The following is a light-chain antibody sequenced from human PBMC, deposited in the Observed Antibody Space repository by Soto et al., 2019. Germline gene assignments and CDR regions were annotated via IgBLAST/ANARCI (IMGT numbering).Light chain of an antibody. CDR2: GNS. V-gene: IGLV1-40*01. CDR3: QSYDSSLSGHV. Sequence: QSVLTQPPSVSGAPGQRVTISCTGSSSNIGAGYDVHWYQQLPGTAPKLLIYGNSNRPSGVPDRFSGSKSGTSAPLAITGLQAEDEADYYCQSYDSSLSGHVFGTGTKVTVL. CDR1: SSNIGAGYD. J-gene: IGLJ1*01.